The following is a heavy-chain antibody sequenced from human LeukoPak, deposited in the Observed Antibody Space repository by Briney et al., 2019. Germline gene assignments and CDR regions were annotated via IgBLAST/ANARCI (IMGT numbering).Heavy chain of an antibody. CDR1: GFTFSSCW. Sequence: PGGSLRLSCAASGFTFSSCWMSWVRQAPGKGLEWVANIKQDGSEKYYVDSVKGRFTISRDNAKNSLYLQMNSLRAEDTAVYYCAGSVYCSSTSCARFDPWGQGTLVTVSS. V-gene: IGHV3-7*01. D-gene: IGHD2-2*01. J-gene: IGHJ5*02. CDR2: IKQDGSEK. CDR3: AGSVYCSSTSCARFDP.